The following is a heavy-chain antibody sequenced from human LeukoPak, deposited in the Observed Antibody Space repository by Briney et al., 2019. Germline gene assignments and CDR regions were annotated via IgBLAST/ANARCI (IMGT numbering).Heavy chain of an antibody. D-gene: IGHD1-1*01. J-gene: IGHJ1*01. V-gene: IGHV1-2*02. CDR2: ITLHSGDT. CDR3: AREGQLGLDN. CDR1: GYTFTNYY. Sequence: ASVKVSCKASGYTFTNYYIHWVRQGPGQGLEWLGWITLHSGDTHYAQKYQGRLTMTSDTSISTGYMELSTLQFDDTAVYYCAREGQLGLDNWGQGTLVTVSS.